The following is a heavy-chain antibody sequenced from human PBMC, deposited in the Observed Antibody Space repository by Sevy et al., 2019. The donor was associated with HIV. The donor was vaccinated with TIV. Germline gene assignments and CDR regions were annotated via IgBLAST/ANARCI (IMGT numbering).Heavy chain of an antibody. D-gene: IGHD6-13*01. CDR1: GFSISEYY. V-gene: IGHV3-11*01. CDR3: ARVGLAASGGGFGAFDM. Sequence: GGSLRLSCAASGFSISEYYMTWIRQAPGKGLEWVSYISGSTNAIFYADSVKGRFIISRDNTKKSLYLRMNTLRAEDTAVYYCARVGLAASGGGFGAFDMWGQGTMVTVSS. CDR2: ISGSTNAI. J-gene: IGHJ3*02.